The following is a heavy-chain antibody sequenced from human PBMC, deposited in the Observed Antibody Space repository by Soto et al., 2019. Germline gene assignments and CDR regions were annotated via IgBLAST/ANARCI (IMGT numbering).Heavy chain of an antibody. J-gene: IGHJ6*02. CDR2: ISGYNGDT. D-gene: IGHD2-8*01. Sequence: TSVKVSCKPSGYTFTSYGISWVRQAPGQGLEWMGWISGYNGDTNYAQKFQGRVTMTVDTSTTTAFMELTSLTSDDRAVYYCAKNGQPPYYYYGMDVWG. CDR1: GYTFTSYG. V-gene: IGHV1-18*01. CDR3: AKNGQPPYYYYGMDV.